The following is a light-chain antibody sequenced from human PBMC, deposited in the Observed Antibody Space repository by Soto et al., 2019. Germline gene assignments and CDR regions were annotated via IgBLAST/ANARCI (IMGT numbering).Light chain of an antibody. Sequence: DIQMTQSPSSLSASVGDRVSITCRASQRISNYLSWYQQKPGKAPKLLIYDASSLQSGVPSRFSGSGFGTDFTLTINSLQPEDFATYYCQQSYGTPLTFGGGTKVDIK. J-gene: IGKJ4*01. CDR1: QRISNY. V-gene: IGKV1-39*01. CDR2: DAS. CDR3: QQSYGTPLT.